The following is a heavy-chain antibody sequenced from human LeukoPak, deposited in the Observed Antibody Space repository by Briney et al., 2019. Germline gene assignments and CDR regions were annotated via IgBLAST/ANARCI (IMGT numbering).Heavy chain of an antibody. J-gene: IGHJ1*01. CDR3: VKGVVVAASVWEYFQH. D-gene: IGHD2-15*01. Sequence: GGSLRLSCSASGFTFSNYAMHWVRQAPGKGLVYVSIINSNGGSTYYTDSVKGRFTISRDNAKNTLYLQMSSLRAEDTAVYYCVKGVVVAASVWEYFQHWGQGTLVTVSS. V-gene: IGHV3-64D*06. CDR1: GFTFSNYA. CDR2: INSNGGST.